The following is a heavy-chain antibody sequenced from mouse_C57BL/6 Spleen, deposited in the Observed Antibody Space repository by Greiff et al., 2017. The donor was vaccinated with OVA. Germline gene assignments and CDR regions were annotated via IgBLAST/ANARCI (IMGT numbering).Heavy chain of an antibody. V-gene: IGHV1-7*01. D-gene: IGHD1-2*01. CDR3: ARSGYDYAMDY. Sequence: QVQLKESGADLAKPGASVKLSCKASGYTFTSYWMHWVKQRPGQGLEWIGYINPSSGYTKYNQKFKDKATLTADKSSSTAYMQLGSLTYEDSAVYYCARSGYDYAMDYWGQGTSVTVSS. CDR2: INPSSGYT. J-gene: IGHJ4*01. CDR1: GYTFTSYW.